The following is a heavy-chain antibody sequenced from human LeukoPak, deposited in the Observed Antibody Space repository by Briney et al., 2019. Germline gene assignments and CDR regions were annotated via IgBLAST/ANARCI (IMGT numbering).Heavy chain of an antibody. J-gene: IGHJ4*02. CDR3: ASTISGWYLDY. Sequence: SETLSLTCTVSGGSISTYFWSRIRQPPGKGLEWIGYIHYSGSTYYNPSLTSRVSISIDTPKNQFSLKLSSVTAADTAVYYCASTISGWYLDYWGQGTLVTVSS. V-gene: IGHV4-59*12. D-gene: IGHD6-19*01. CDR2: IHYSGST. CDR1: GGSISTYF.